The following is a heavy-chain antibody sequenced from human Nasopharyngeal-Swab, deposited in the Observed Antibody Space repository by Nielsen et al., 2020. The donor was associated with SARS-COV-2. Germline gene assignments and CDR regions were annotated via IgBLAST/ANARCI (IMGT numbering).Heavy chain of an antibody. J-gene: IGHJ5*02. V-gene: IGHV3-21*01. CDR2: ISSTTPYI. D-gene: IGHD1-7*01. CDR1: GFTFSGYT. CDR3: ARDTGGPPNYSDP. Sequence: GESLKISCVASGFTFSGYTMNWVRQAPGKGLEWISSISSTTPYIYYADSVKGRFTISRDNAKNSLYLQMNFLRVEDTAMYYCARDTGGPPNYSDPWGQGTLVTVSS.